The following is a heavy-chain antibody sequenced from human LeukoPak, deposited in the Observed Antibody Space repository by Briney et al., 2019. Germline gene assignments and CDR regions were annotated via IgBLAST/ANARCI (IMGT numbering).Heavy chain of an antibody. CDR3: AKVGFSPLDSSGYYPSYYFDY. CDR1: GFTFSSYG. J-gene: IGHJ4*02. Sequence: GGSLRLSCAASGFTFSSYGMHWVRQAPGKGLEWVAFIRYDGSNKYYADSVKGRFTISRDNSKNTLYLQMNSLRAEDTAVYYCAKVGFSPLDSSGYYPSYYFDYWGQGTLVTVSS. CDR2: IRYDGSNK. V-gene: IGHV3-30*02. D-gene: IGHD3-22*01.